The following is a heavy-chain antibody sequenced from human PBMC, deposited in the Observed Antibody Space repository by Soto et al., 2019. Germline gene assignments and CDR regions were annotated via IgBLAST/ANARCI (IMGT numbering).Heavy chain of an antibody. CDR1: GYTFTSYG. J-gene: IGHJ3*02. CDR2: ISAYNGNT. V-gene: IGHV1-18*04. CDR3: ARDRGYYYDSSGYSSAFDI. Sequence: VSCKASGYTFTSYGISWVRQAPGQGLDWMGWISAYNGNTNYAQKLQGRVTMTTDTSTSTAYMELRSLRSDDTAVYYCARDRGYYYDSSGYSSAFDIWGQGXMVTV. D-gene: IGHD3-22*01.